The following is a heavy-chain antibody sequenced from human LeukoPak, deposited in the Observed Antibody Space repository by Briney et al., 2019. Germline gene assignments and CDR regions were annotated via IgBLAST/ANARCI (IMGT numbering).Heavy chain of an antibody. CDR2: ISSDGTNK. Sequence: GSLRLSCAVSGFTFSSYTMHWVRQTPGKGLEWVGLMSYDAFISSDGTNKYYADSVKGRFTISRDSSRNTLYLQMNSLRPDDTAMYYCARESLTRPPGCFDYWGQGTLVTVSS. V-gene: IGHV3-30-3*01. CDR3: ARESLTRPPGCFDY. J-gene: IGHJ4*02. CDR1: GFTFSSYT. D-gene: IGHD3-9*01.